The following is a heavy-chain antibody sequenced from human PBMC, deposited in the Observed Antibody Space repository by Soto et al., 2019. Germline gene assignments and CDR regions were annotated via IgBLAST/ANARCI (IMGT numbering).Heavy chain of an antibody. CDR1: GGTFSSYA. D-gene: IGHD2-2*01. CDR3: ARSQGSSASLEIYYYYYYGMDV. Sequence: SVKVSCKASGGTFSSYAISWVRQAPGQGLEWMGGIIPISDTTNYAQKFQGRVTITADESTSTAYMELSSLRSEDTAVYYCARSQGSSASLEIYYYYYYGMDVWGQGTTVTVSS. J-gene: IGHJ6*02. V-gene: IGHV1-69*13. CDR2: IIPISDTT.